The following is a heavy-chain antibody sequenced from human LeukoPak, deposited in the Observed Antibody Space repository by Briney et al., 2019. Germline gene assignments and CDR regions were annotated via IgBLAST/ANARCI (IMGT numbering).Heavy chain of an antibody. Sequence: GRSLRLSCAASGFTFDDYAMHWVRQAPGKGLEWVSGISWNNGSIGYADSVKGRFTISRDNAKNSLYLQMNSLRAEDTALYYCAKDKAAGPTYYMDVWGKGTTVTVSS. V-gene: IGHV3-9*01. CDR2: ISWNNGSI. CDR1: GFTFDDYA. D-gene: IGHD6-13*01. CDR3: AKDKAAGPTYYMDV. J-gene: IGHJ6*03.